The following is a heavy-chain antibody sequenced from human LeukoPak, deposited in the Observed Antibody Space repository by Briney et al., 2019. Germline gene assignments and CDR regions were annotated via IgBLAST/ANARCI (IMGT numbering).Heavy chain of an antibody. CDR3: ARDDYDSSGYYRY. CDR2: ITPNSCGT. Sequence: ASVKVSCKASGYTFTGYYMHWVRQAPGQGREWMGRITPNSCGTNYAQKFQGRVTRTRDTSISTAYMELSRLRSDDTAVYYCARDDYDSSGYYRYWGQGTLVTVSS. J-gene: IGHJ4*02. D-gene: IGHD3-22*01. CDR1: GYTFTGYY. V-gene: IGHV1-2*06.